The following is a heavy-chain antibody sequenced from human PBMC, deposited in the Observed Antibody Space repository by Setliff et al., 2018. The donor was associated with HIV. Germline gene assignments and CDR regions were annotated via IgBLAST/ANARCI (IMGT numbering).Heavy chain of an antibody. J-gene: IGHJ6*03. V-gene: IGHV1-69*10. CDR1: GYTFNIYA. CDR3: ARDRQVVVVAATGYYYYYMDV. D-gene: IGHD2-15*01. Sequence: SVKVSCKASGYTFNIYAISWVRQAPAQGLEWVGGLSPIRSITTYAQKCQGRVTITADKSTSTAYMELSSLRSEDTAVYYCARDRQVVVVAATGYYYYYMDVWGKGTTVT. CDR2: LSPIRSIT.